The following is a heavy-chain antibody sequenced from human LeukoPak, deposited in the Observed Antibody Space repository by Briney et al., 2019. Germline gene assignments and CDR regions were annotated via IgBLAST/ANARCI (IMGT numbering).Heavy chain of an antibody. Sequence: SQTLSLTCAVSGGSISSGGYSWSWIRQPPGKGLEWIGYIYHSGSTYYNPSLKSRVTISVDRSKNQFSLNLSSVTAADTAVYYCARVGYCSGGSCDNWFDPWGQGTLVTVSS. D-gene: IGHD2-15*01. V-gene: IGHV4-30-2*01. CDR3: ARVGYCSGGSCDNWFDP. J-gene: IGHJ5*02. CDR1: GGSISSGGYS. CDR2: IYHSGST.